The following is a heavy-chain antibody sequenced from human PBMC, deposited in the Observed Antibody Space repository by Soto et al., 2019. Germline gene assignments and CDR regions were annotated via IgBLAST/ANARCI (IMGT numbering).Heavy chain of an antibody. J-gene: IGHJ6*03. V-gene: IGHV3-7*01. CDR2: IKQDGSEK. CDR3: ATGTTAYYDILTGYPPTVLDYYYMDV. Sequence: GGSLRLSCAASGFTFSSYWMSWVRQAPGKGLEWVANIKQDGSEKYYVDSVKGRFTISRDNAKNSLYLQMNSLRAENTAVYYCATGTTAYYDILTGYPPTVLDYYYMDVWGKGTTVTVSS. D-gene: IGHD3-9*01. CDR1: GFTFSSYW.